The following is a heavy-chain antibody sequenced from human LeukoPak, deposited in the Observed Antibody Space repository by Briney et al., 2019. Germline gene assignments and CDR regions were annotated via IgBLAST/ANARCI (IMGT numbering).Heavy chain of an antibody. CDR3: AKLTGGSSNYYDSSGYFWP. D-gene: IGHD3-22*01. CDR2: ISGSGGST. V-gene: IGHV3-23*01. Sequence: GGSLRLSCAASGFTFSSYAMSWVRQAPGKGLEWVSAISGSGGSTYYADSVKGRFTISRDNSKNTLYLQMNSLRAEDTAVYYCAKLTGGSSNYYDSSGYFWPWGQGTLVTVSS. CDR1: GFTFSSYA. J-gene: IGHJ5*02.